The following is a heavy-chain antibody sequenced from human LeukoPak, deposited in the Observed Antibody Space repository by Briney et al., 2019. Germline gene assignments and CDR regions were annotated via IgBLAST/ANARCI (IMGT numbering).Heavy chain of an antibody. CDR2: INQDGRDQ. CDR1: GFTFSSYW. V-gene: IGHV3-7*04. J-gene: IGHJ3*02. CDR3: ARDVSATGALDI. Sequence: GGSLRLSCVASGFTFSSYWMNWVGQAPGKGLEWVANINQDGRDQHFVDSLRGRFTISRDNAKNSLYLQMDSLRAEDTAVYYCARDVSATGALDIWGQGTMVTVSS. D-gene: IGHD5/OR15-5a*01.